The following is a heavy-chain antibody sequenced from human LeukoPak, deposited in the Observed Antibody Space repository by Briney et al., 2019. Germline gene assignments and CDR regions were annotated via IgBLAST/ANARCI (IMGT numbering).Heavy chain of an antibody. J-gene: IGHJ4*02. CDR3: ARDIVVVPAANRLAY. CDR1: GFTFSDYY. CDR2: ISSSGSTI. V-gene: IGHV3-11*04. Sequence: GGSLRLSCAASGFTFSDYYMSWIRQAPGQGLEWVSYISSSGSTIYYADSVKGRFTISRDNAKNSLYLQMNSLRAEDTAVYYCARDIVVVPAANRLAYWGQGTLVTVSP. D-gene: IGHD2-2*01.